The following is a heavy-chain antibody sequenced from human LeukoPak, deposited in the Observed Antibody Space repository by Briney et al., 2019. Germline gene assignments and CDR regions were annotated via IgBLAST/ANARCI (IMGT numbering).Heavy chain of an antibody. Sequence: SSETLSLTCTVSGGSISSGSYYWSWIRQPAGKGLEWIGRIYTSGSTNYNPSLKSRVTISVDTSKNQFSLKLSSVTAADTAVYYCAREGVGRLDVYYFDYWGQGTLVTVSS. V-gene: IGHV4-61*02. CDR1: GGSISSGSYY. D-gene: IGHD3-10*01. CDR2: IYTSGST. CDR3: AREGVGRLDVYYFDY. J-gene: IGHJ4*02.